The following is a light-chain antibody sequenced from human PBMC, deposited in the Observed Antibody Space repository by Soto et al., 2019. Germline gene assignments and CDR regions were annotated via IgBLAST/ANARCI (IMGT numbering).Light chain of an antibody. CDR1: QSVSTY. Sequence: DIQMTQSPSSLSASVGDTVTITCRASQSVSTYLNWYQQRPGKAPSLLIYDASTLQRGVPSMFSGSGSGTDFTLTIINLQSEDFATYYCQQSYSTPRTFGQGTKVDIK. V-gene: IGKV1-39*01. CDR2: DAS. CDR3: QQSYSTPRT. J-gene: IGKJ1*01.